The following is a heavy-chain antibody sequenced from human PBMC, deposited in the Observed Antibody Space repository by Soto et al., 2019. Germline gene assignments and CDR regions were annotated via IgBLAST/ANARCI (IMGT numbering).Heavy chain of an antibody. J-gene: IGHJ4*02. CDR1: GFHFSNYA. D-gene: IGHD6-19*01. CDR3: AIPSGLTVTGPDY. V-gene: IGHV3-23*01. Sequence: GGSLRLSCAASGFHFSNYALNWVRQAPGKGLEWVSAISGNGGSAYYEDSVKGRFTISRDNSKNTLYLQMHSLRAEDTAVYYCAIPSGLTVTGPDYWGQGTLVTVSS. CDR2: ISGNGGSA.